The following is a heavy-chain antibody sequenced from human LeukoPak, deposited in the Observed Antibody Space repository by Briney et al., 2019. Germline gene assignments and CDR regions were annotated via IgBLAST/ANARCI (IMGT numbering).Heavy chain of an antibody. CDR2: IRYDGSNK. D-gene: IGHD2-2*01. Sequence: GRSLRLSRAASGFTFSSYGMHWVRQAPGKGLEWVAFIRYDGSNKYYADSVKGRFTISRGNSKNTLYLQMNSLRAEDTAVYYCAPPQVHWGQGTLVTVSS. J-gene: IGHJ4*02. CDR1: GFTFSSYG. CDR3: APPQVH. V-gene: IGHV3-30*02.